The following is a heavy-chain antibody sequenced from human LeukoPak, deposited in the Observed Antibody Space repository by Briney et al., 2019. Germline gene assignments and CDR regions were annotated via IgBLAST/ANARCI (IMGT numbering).Heavy chain of an antibody. CDR2: INPSGGSS. CDR1: GYTFTSYY. CDR3: ARDLEDYVFDY. Sequence: GASVKVFCKASGYTFTSYYMHWVRQAPGQGLEWMGIINPSGGSSSYAQKFQGRVTMTRDTSTSTVYMELSSLRSEDTAVYYCARDLEDYVFDYWGQGTLVTVSS. J-gene: IGHJ4*02. V-gene: IGHV1-46*01. D-gene: IGHD4-17*01.